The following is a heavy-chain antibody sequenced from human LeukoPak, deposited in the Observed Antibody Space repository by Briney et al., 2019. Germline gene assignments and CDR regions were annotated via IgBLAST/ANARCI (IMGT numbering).Heavy chain of an antibody. CDR2: IYYSGST. CDR3: ARGYCRGTSCNRYTFDI. J-gene: IGHJ3*02. V-gene: IGHV4-59*01. CDR1: DGSISSYY. D-gene: IGHD2-2*01. Sequence: SETLSLTCTVSDGSISSYYWSWIRQSPGKGLEWIGYIYYSGSTNYNPSLKSRVTISVDTSKNQFSPKLSSVTAAATAVYYCARGYCRGTSCNRYTFDIWGQGTMVTVSS.